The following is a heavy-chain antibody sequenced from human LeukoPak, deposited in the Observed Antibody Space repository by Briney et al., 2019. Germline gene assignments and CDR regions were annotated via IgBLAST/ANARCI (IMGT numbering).Heavy chain of an antibody. Sequence: GGSLRLSCAASGFTVSSNYMSWVRQAPGKGLEWVSSISSSSSYIYYADSVKGRFTISRDNAKNSLYLQMNSLRAEDTAVYYCAREISGPLAAAGGYYYYYMDVRGKGTTVTISS. D-gene: IGHD6-13*01. CDR3: AREISGPLAAAGGYYYYYMDV. J-gene: IGHJ6*03. CDR2: ISSSSSYI. CDR1: GFTVSSNY. V-gene: IGHV3-21*01.